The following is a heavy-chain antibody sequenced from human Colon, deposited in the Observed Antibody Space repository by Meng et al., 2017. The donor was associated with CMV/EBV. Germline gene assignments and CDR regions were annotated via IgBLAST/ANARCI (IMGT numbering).Heavy chain of an antibody. V-gene: IGHV1-2*02. CDR2: INPIDGDT. J-gene: IGHJ4*01. CDR3: ARGTVGANGGYFDS. D-gene: IGHD1-26*01. Sequence: ASGYTFTGFYVHWVRQAPGQGLEWMGWINPIDGDTNYAPKFQGRVTMTRDTSINTASMDLSSLRSDDTAVYYCARGTVGANGGYFDSWGQGTLVTVSS. CDR1: GYTFTGFY.